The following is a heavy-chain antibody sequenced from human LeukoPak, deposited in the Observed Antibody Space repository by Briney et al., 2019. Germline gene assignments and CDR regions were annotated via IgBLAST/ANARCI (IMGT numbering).Heavy chain of an antibody. Sequence: SETLSLTCTVSGGSISSSSYYWGWIRQPPGKGLEWIGAIYDSGSTYYNPSLKSRVTISVDKSKNQFSLKLTSVTAADTAVYYCTRDVPRSSGYPDNWGQGTLVTVSS. V-gene: IGHV4-39*07. CDR2: IYDSGST. CDR1: GGSISSSSYY. J-gene: IGHJ4*02. D-gene: IGHD3-22*01. CDR3: TRDVPRSSGYPDN.